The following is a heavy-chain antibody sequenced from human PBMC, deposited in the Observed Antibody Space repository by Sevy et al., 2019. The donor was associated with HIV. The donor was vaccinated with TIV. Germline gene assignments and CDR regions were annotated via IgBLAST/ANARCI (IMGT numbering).Heavy chain of an antibody. CDR3: AREVIKGLGYYYYMDV. Sequence: GGSLRLSCAASGFTFSSYWMSWVCQAPGKGLEWVANIKQDGSEKYYVDSVKGRFTISRDNAKNSLYLQMNSLRAEDTAVYYCAREVIKGLGYYYYMDVWGKRTTVTVSS. CDR2: IKQDGSEK. J-gene: IGHJ6*03. V-gene: IGHV3-7*03. CDR1: GFTFSSYW. D-gene: IGHD3-16*02.